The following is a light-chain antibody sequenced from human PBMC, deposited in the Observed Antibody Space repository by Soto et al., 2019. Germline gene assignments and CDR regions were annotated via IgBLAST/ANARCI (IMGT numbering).Light chain of an antibody. J-gene: IGLJ2*01. CDR2: DVS. Sequence: QSALTQPASVSGSPGQSITISCTGTSSDVGGYNYVSWYQQHPGKAPKLMIYDVSNRPSGGSNRFSGSKSGNTASLTISGLKAEDEADYYCSSYTSSSTLVVFGGGTKLTVL. CDR3: SSYTSSSTLVV. CDR1: SSDVGGYNY. V-gene: IGLV2-14*01.